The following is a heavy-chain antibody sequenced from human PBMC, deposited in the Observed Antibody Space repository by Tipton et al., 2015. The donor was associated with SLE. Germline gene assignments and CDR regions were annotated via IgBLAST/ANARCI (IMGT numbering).Heavy chain of an antibody. J-gene: IGHJ3*02. Sequence: TLSLTCTVSGGSISSHYWSWIRQPSGKGLEWIGYIYYSGSTNSNPSLKSRVTITVDTSKNQFSLKLSSVTAADTAVYYCARDHAAECSGGTCYHLDVFDIWGRGTKVTVSS. V-gene: IGHV4-59*11. CDR2: IYYSGST. D-gene: IGHD2-15*01. CDR3: ARDHAAECSGGTCYHLDVFDI. CDR1: GGSISSHY.